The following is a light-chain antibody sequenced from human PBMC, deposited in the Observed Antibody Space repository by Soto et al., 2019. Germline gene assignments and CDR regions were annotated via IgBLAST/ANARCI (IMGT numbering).Light chain of an antibody. CDR1: QSVSSY. V-gene: IGKV3-11*01. CDR3: QQYNNWWT. CDR2: GAS. J-gene: IGKJ1*01. Sequence: EIVLTQSPATLSLSPGERATLSCRASQSVSSYLAWYQQKPGQAPRLLIYGASNRATGIPDRFSGSGSGTDFTLTISRLEPEDFAVYYCQQYNNWWTFGQGTKVDIK.